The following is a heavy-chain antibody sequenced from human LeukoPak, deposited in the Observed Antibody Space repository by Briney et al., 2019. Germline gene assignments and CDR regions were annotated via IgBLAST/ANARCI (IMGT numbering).Heavy chain of an antibody. D-gene: IGHD3-3*01. Sequence: PGRSLRLSCTASGFTFGDYAMSWFRQAPGKGLEWVGFIRSKAYGGTTEYAASVKGRFTILRDDSKSIAYLQMNSLKTEDTAVYYCTRTSPDFWSGYYFPDYWGQGTLVTVSS. CDR2: IRSKAYGGTT. V-gene: IGHV3-49*03. CDR3: TRTSPDFWSGYYFPDY. J-gene: IGHJ4*02. CDR1: GFTFGDYA.